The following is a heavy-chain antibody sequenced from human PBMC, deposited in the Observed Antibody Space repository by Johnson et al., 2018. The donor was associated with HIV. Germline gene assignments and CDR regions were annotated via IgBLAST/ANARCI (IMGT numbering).Heavy chain of an antibody. CDR2: IRSKTDGGTT. CDR3: STDVTDTVTTYYNAFDV. CDR1: GFTFSNAW. J-gene: IGHJ3*01. D-gene: IGHD4-11*01. V-gene: IGHV3-15*01. Sequence: EVQLVESGGGLVQPGGSLRVSCAASGFTFSNAWMNWVRQAPGKGLEWVGRIRSKTDGGTTEYAAPVKGRFTIQRDDSKNTLYLQMNSLKTEDTAVYYCSTDVTDTVTTYYNAFDVWGQGTMVTVSS.